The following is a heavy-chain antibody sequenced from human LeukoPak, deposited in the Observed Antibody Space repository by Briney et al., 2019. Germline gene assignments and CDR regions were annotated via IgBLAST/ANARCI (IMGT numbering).Heavy chain of an antibody. Sequence: GGSLTLSCAASGFTFSSYWGHWVRQAPGKGLVWVSRINSDGSSTSYADSVKGRFTISRDNAKNTLYLQMNSLRAEDTAVYYCARVIRYFDWLLPNYGMDVWGQATTLSVSS. CDR3: ARVIRYFDWLLPNYGMDV. J-gene: IGHJ6*02. CDR1: GFTFSSYW. CDR2: INSDGSST. D-gene: IGHD3-9*01. V-gene: IGHV3-74*01.